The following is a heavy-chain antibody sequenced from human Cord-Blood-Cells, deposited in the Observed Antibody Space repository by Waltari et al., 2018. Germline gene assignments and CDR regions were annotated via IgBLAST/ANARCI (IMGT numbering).Heavy chain of an antibody. D-gene: IGHD3-10*01. CDR2: ISSSGSTI. CDR3: ARDLVLYYYGSGSYYTR. CDR1: GFTFSSYE. Sequence: EVQLVESGGGLVQPGGSLRLSCAASGFTFSSYEMNWVRQAPGKGLEWVSYISSSGSTIYYADSVKGRFTISRNNAKNSLYLQMNSLRAEDTAVYYGARDLVLYYYGSGSYYTRWGQGTLVTVSS. J-gene: IGHJ4*02. V-gene: IGHV3-48*03.